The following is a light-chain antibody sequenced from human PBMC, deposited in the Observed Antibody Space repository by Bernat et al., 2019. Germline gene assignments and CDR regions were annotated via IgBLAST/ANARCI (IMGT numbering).Light chain of an antibody. CDR2: GDN. V-gene: IGLV1-40*01. Sequence: QSVLTQPPSLSGAPGQRVTISCSGTTSNIGARHDVQWYQQVPGTAPKLLIFGDNNRPSGVPDRFSASKSGSSASLIITGLQAEDEGDYFCQSYDNTLTSAVFGSGTEVTVL. J-gene: IGLJ1*01. CDR1: TSNIGARHD. CDR3: QSYDNTLTSAV.